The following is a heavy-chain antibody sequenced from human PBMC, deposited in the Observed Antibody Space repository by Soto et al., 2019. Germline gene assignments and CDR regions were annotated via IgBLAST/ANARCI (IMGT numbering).Heavy chain of an antibody. CDR3: ARGATYYDFWSGHYTSYTYYGMDV. V-gene: IGHV3-53*01. Sequence: VQLVESGGGLIQPGGSLRVSCAASEFTVSSNYMTWVRQAPGKGLEWVSVIDTAGRANYAESVKGRFTNSRDNSKNTVYLQRNSLRVEDTAVYYCARGATYYDFWSGHYTSYTYYGMDVWGQGTTVTVS. J-gene: IGHJ6*02. D-gene: IGHD3-3*01. CDR2: IDTAGRA. CDR1: EFTVSSNY.